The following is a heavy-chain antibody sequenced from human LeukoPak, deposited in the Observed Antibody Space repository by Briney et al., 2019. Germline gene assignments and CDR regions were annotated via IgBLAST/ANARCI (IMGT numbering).Heavy chain of an antibody. Sequence: GESLKISCKDSGYNFPTYWIGWVRQMPGKGLEWMGIIYPGDSDTRYSPSFQGQVTISADKSINTAYLQWSSLKASDTAMYYCARQGGYGLYYFDYWGQGTLVTVSS. CDR3: ARQGGYGLYYFDY. J-gene: IGHJ4*02. D-gene: IGHD5-12*01. CDR2: IYPGDSDT. V-gene: IGHV5-51*01. CDR1: GYNFPTYW.